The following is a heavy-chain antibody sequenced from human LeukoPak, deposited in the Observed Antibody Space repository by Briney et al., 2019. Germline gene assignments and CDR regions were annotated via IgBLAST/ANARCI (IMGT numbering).Heavy chain of an antibody. CDR1: GASISSYY. D-gene: IGHD3-3*01. Sequence: SETLSLTCAVSGASISSYYWSWIRQSPGKGLEWVGYIYYSASTNYNPSVKSRGTISVDTSKNQFSLKLSSVTAADTAVYYCARDSSSRNQYYDFWSGSLGGWFDPWGQGTLVTVSS. CDR3: ARDSSSRNQYYDFWSGSLGGWFDP. CDR2: IYYSAST. J-gene: IGHJ5*02. V-gene: IGHV4-59*12.